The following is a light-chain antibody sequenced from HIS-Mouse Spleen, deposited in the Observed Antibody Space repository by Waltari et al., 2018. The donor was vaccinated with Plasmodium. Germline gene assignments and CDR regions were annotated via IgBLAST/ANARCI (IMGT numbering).Light chain of an antibody. V-gene: IGKV1-17*03. J-gene: IGKJ2*01. CDR3: LQHNSYPMYT. Sequence: DIQMTQSPSAMSASVGDRVTITCRASQGISNYLAWFQQKPGKVPKRLIYPASSLQSGVPSRFSGSGSGTEFTLTISSLQPEDFATYYCLQHNSYPMYTFGQGTKLEIK. CDR1: QGISNY. CDR2: PAS.